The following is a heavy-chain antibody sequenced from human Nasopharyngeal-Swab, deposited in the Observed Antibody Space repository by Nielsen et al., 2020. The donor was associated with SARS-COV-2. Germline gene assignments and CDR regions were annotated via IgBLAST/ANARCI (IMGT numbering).Heavy chain of an antibody. V-gene: IGHV7-4-1*01. CDR1: GYTFSKYA. J-gene: IGHJ6*02. CDR2: INTNAGTA. D-gene: IGHD2/OR15-2a*01. CDR3: ARDTWDV. Sequence: ASVKVSCKASGYTFSKYAINWVRQAPGQGLEWMGWINTNAGTATYVQGFTGRFVSSLDTSVSTAYLQIDSLRTEDSAVFYCARDTWDVWGQGTTVTVSS.